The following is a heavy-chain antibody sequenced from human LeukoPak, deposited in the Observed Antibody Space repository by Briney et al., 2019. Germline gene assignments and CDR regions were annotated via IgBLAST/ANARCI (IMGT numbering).Heavy chain of an antibody. CDR1: GFTFSSYW. D-gene: IGHD3-9*01. CDR2: IKQDGSEK. V-gene: IGHV3-7*03. Sequence: PGGSLRLSCAASGFTFSSYWMSWVRQAPGKGLEWVANIKQDGSEKYYVDSVKGRFTVSRDNAKNSLYLQMNSLRAEDTALYYCARAAYYDILMPTYMDVWGKGTTVTVSS. CDR3: ARAAYYDILMPTYMDV. J-gene: IGHJ6*03.